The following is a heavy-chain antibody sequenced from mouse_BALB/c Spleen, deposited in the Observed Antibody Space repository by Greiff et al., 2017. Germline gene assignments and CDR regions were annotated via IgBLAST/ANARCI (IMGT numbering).Heavy chain of an antibody. CDR1: GYTFTSYW. CDR2: IFPGTGTT. Sequence: QVQLKQSGAELVKPGASVKLSCKTSGYTFTSYWIQWVKQRPGQGLGWIGEIFPGTGTTYYNEKFKGKATLTIDTSSSTAYMQLSSLTSEDSAVYFCARWAVRPYYYAMDYWGQGTSVTVSS. V-gene: IGHV1S132*01. J-gene: IGHJ4*01. CDR3: ARWAVRPYYYAMDY. D-gene: IGHD1-2*01.